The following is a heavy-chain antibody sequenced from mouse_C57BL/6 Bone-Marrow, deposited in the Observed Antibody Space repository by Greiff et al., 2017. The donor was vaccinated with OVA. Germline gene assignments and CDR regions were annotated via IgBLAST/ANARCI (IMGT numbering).Heavy chain of an antibody. CDR1: GYTFTDYY. CDR2: INPYNGGT. CDR3: ARRKLAGTGWYFDV. V-gene: IGHV1-19*01. J-gene: IGHJ1*03. D-gene: IGHD3-3*01. Sequence: VQLKQSGPVLVKPGASVKMSCKASGYTFTDYYMNWVKQSHGKSLEWIGVINPYNGGTSYNQKFKGKATLTVDKSSSTAYMELNSLTSEDSAVYYCARRKLAGTGWYFDVWGTGTTVTVSS.